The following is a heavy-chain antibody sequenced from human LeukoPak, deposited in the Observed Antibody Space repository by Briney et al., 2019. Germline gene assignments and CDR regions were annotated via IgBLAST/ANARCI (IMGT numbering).Heavy chain of an antibody. CDR3: ARDGYNYPFDL. J-gene: IGHJ2*01. CDR2: IYYSGST. Sequence: LRLSCAVSGGSISSGGYSWSWIRQPPGKGLEWIGYIYYSGSTYYNPSLKSRVTISVDTSKNQFSLKLSSVTAADTAVYYCARDGYNYPFDLWGRGTLVTVSS. D-gene: IGHD5-24*01. V-gene: IGHV4-30-4*07. CDR1: GGSISSGGYS.